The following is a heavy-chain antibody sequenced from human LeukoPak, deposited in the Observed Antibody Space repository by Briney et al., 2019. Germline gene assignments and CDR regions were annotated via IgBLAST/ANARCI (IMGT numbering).Heavy chain of an antibody. CDR2: LKQDGSDK. CDR3: ARETRGTVGRY. J-gene: IGHJ4*02. V-gene: IGHV3-7*03. CDR1: VSTLNTYW. Sequence: GGSLRLSCAASVSTLNTYWMTWFRQTPGKGLEWVASLKQDGSDKYYVDSVKGRFTISRDNAENTLTLQMNSLRAEDTAGYYCARETRGTVGRYWGGGALVTVSS. D-gene: IGHD4-23*01.